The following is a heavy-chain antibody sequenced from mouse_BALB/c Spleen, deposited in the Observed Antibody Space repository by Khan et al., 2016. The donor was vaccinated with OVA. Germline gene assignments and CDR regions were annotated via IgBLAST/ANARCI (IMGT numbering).Heavy chain of an antibody. D-gene: IGHD2-10*01. Sequence: QVQLKESGPGLVAPSQSLSITCTISGFSLTNYGVHWVRLPPGKGLEWLVVIWSDGSTTYNSALKSRLSISKDNSKSQVFLKMNSLQTDDTAMYYCARHPYYHYYVMDYWGQGTSVTVSS. V-gene: IGHV2-6-1*01. CDR1: GFSLTNYG. CDR3: ARHPYYHYYVMDY. J-gene: IGHJ4*01. CDR2: IWSDGST.